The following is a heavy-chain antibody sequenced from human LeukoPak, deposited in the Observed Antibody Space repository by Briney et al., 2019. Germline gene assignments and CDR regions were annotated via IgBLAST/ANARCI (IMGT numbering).Heavy chain of an antibody. Sequence: SQTLSLTCTVSGGSISSGGYYWSWIRQHPGKGLEWIGYIYYSGSTYYNPSLKSRVTISVDTSKNQFSLKLSSVTAADTAVYYCARDPSGWYFDESYYFDYWGQGTLVTVSS. J-gene: IGHJ4*02. CDR2: IYYSGST. CDR3: ARDPSGWYFDESYYFDY. CDR1: GGSISSGGYY. D-gene: IGHD6-19*01. V-gene: IGHV4-31*03.